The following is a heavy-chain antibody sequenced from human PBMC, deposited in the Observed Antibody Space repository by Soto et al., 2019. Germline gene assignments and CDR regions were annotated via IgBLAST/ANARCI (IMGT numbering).Heavy chain of an antibody. CDR2: IYTSGST. J-gene: IGHJ5*02. CDR1: GGSISSYY. D-gene: IGHD2-2*01. Sequence: SATLSLTCTVSGGSISSYYWSWIRQPAGKGLEWIGRIYTSGSTNYNPSLKSRVTMSVDTSKNQFSLKLSSVTAADTALYYCARCSLVVVPAPGFDPWGRGTLVTVSS. V-gene: IGHV4-4*07. CDR3: ARCSLVVVPAPGFDP.